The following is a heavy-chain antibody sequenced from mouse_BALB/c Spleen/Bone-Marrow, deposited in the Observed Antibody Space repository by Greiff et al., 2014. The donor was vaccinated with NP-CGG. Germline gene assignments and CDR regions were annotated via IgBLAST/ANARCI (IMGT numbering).Heavy chain of an antibody. CDR3: ARYGNDCDAMDY. D-gene: IGHD2-14*01. CDR1: GFNIKDTY. V-gene: IGHV14-3*02. J-gene: IGHJ4*01. CDR2: IDPANGNT. Sequence: VQLQQSGAELVKPGASVKLSCTASGFNIKDTYMHWVKQRPGQGLEWIGRIDPANGNTKYDPKFQGKATITADTSSNTAYLQLSSLTSEDTAVYYCARYGNDCDAMDYWGQGTSVTVSS.